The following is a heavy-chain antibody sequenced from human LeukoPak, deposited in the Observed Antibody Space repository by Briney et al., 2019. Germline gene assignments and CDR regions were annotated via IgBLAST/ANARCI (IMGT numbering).Heavy chain of an antibody. CDR3: AKSWEGYSYASDY. D-gene: IGHD5-18*01. Sequence: PGGSLRLSCAASGFTFSSYAMSLVRQAPGNGLEWVSAISGSGGSTYYADSVKGRFTISRDNSKNTLYLQMNSLRAEDTAVYYCAKSWEGYSYASDYWGQGTLVTVSS. J-gene: IGHJ4*02. CDR2: ISGSGGST. CDR1: GFTFSSYA. V-gene: IGHV3-23*01.